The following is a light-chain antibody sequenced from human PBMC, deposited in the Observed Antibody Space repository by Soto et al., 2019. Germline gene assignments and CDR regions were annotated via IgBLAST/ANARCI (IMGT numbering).Light chain of an antibody. J-gene: IGKJ1*01. CDR1: QSITSY. CDR3: QQSYTTPST. Sequence: DIQMTQSPSSLSASVGDRVTITCRASQSITSYLNWYQQKPGKAPQLLIYAASSLQSGVPSRFSGSGSGTDFTLTISSLQPEDFATYFGQQSYTTPSTFGQGTKVEVK. CDR2: AAS. V-gene: IGKV1-39*01.